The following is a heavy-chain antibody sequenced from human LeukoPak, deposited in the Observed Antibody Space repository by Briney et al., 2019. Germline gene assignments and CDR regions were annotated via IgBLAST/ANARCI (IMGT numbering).Heavy chain of an antibody. CDR1: GYTFTGYY. J-gene: IGHJ4*02. D-gene: IGHD6-6*01. V-gene: IGHV1-2*02. CDR2: INPNSGGT. CDR3: ARVGDSSSWRPLDY. Sequence: GASVKVSCKASGYTFTGYYMHWVRQAPGQGLEWMGWINPNSGGTNYAQKFQGRDTMTRDTSISTAYMELSRLRSDDTAVYYCARVGDSSSWRPLDYWGQGTLVTVSS.